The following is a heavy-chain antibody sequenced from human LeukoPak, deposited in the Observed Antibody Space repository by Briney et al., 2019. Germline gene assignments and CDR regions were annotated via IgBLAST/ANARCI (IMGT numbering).Heavy chain of an antibody. J-gene: IGHJ4*02. V-gene: IGHV3-48*03. D-gene: IGHD1-14*01. Sequence: QPGGSLRLSCATSGFTFSSRDMNWVRQAPGKGLEWISYIAISDTATLYADSVKGRFTISRDNAKNSLYLQMNSLRVEDTAVYYCATDTTGDLDFGYWGQGTLVAVSS. CDR1: GFTFSSRD. CDR3: ATDTTGDLDFGY. CDR2: IAISDTAT.